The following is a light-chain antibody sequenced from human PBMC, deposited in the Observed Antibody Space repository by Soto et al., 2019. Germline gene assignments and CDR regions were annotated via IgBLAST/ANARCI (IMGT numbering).Light chain of an antibody. J-gene: IGLJ1*01. Sequence: QSVLTQPASGSGSPGQSIAIPCTGTSSDVGGYNHVSWYQQHPGKAPKLMIYDVGNRPSGVSNRFSGSKSGNTASLTISGLQAEDEADYYCSSYTSINTYVFGTGTKVTVL. CDR3: SSYTSINTYV. CDR1: SSDVGGYNH. V-gene: IGLV2-14*01. CDR2: DVG.